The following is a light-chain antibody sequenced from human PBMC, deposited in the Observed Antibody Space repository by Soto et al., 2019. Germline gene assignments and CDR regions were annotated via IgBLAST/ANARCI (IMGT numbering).Light chain of an antibody. CDR3: SSYTSSRTVV. CDR2: DVS. J-gene: IGLJ2*01. Sequence: QSALTQPASVSGSPGQSITISCTGTSSDVGGYNYVSWYQQHPGKAPKLMIYDVSNRPSGVSNRFSGSKSGNTASLTISGLQAADEADYYCSSYTSSRTVVFGGGTKLTVL. V-gene: IGLV2-14*03. CDR1: SSDVGGYNY.